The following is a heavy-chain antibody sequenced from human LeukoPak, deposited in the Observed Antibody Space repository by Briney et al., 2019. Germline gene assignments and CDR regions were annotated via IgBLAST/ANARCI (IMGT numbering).Heavy chain of an antibody. CDR3: TRGTGVAGDY. Sequence: ASVKVSCKASGYTFTTYDINWVRQATGQGLEWMGWLIPNIGQTTYAQKFQGRATITRDISISTFYLELSSLTSEYTAVYYCTRGTGVAGDYGGQGTLVTVSS. J-gene: IGHJ4*02. CDR2: LIPNIGQT. D-gene: IGHD6-19*01. V-gene: IGHV1-8*01. CDR1: GYTFTTYD.